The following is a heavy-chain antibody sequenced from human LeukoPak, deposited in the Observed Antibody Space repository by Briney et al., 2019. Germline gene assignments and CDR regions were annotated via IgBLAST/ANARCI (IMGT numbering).Heavy chain of an antibody. V-gene: IGHV4-39*01. D-gene: IGHD6-6*01. Sequence: SQTLSLTCTVSGGSISSGSYYWGWIRQPPGKGLEWIGSIYYSGSTYYNPSLKSRVTISVDTSKNQFSLKLSSVTAADTAVYYCARHGNNGRIAAHNWFDPWGQGTLVTVSS. CDR3: ARHGNNGRIAAHNWFDP. CDR1: GGSISSGSYY. CDR2: IYYSGST. J-gene: IGHJ5*02.